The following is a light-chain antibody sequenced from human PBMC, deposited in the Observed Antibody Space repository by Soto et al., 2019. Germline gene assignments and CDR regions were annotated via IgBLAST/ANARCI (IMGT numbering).Light chain of an antibody. CDR2: AAS. CDR1: QSICSY. V-gene: IGKV1-39*01. Sequence: DIQMTQPPSSLSASVGDRVTITCRASQSICSYLNWYQQKPGKDPKLLIYAASSLQSGVASRFSGSGSGTDFTLTISTLQPEDFATYYCQQSYSTPPYTFGQGTKLEIK. J-gene: IGKJ2*01. CDR3: QQSYSTPPYT.